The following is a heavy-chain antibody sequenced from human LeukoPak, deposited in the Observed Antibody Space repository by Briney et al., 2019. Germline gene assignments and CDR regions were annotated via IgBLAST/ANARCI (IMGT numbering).Heavy chain of an antibody. D-gene: IGHD3-22*01. CDR1: GFTFSSYG. CDR2: IRYDGSNK. J-gene: IGHJ4*02. Sequence: PGGSLILSCAASGFTFSSYGMHWVRQAPGKGLEWVAFIRYDGSNKYYADSVKGRFTISRDNSKNTLYLQMNSLRAEDTAVYYCAKDPTRIYYDSSGYYYYWGQGTLVTVSS. CDR3: AKDPTRIYYDSSGYYYY. V-gene: IGHV3-30*02.